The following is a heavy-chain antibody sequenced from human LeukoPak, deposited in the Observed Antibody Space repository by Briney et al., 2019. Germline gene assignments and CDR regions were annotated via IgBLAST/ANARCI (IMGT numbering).Heavy chain of an antibody. D-gene: IGHD3-3*01. Sequence: GGSLRLSCAASGFSFSSHWMSWVRQAPGKGLEWVSAISGSGGSTYYADSVKGRFTISRDNSKNTLYLQMNSLRAEDTAVYYCAKVNFLYDFWSGYYLSPWGQGTLVTVSS. CDR3: AKVNFLYDFWSGYYLSP. CDR1: GFSFSSHW. V-gene: IGHV3-23*01. CDR2: ISGSGGST. J-gene: IGHJ5*02.